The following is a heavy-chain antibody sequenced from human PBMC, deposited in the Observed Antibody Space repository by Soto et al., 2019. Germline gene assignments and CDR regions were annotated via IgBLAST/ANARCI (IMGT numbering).Heavy chain of an antibody. CDR1: GRSISISSYY. J-gene: IGHJ6*02. D-gene: IGHD3-10*01. Sequence: PSETLSLTCILSGRSISISSYYWGWIPHPPGKGLEWIGSIYYSGNTYYNPSLKSRVTISVDTAKNQFSLKLSSVTAADTAVYYCARSGSGSYSPYYYYYGMDVWGQGTTVT. V-gene: IGHV4-39*01. CDR3: ARSGSGSYSPYYYYYGMDV. CDR2: IYYSGNT.